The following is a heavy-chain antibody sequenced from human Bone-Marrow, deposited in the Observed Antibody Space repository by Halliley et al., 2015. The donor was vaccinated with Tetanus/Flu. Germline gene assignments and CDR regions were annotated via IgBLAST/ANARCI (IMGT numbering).Heavy chain of an antibody. V-gene: IGHV3-48*03. Sequence: SLRLSCAASGFTFGSSEMNWVRQAPGKGLEWVSYISSSGSTVHYSDSVKGRFTISRDNARNSLYLQMNSLRAEDTAVYYCGETFSVTPRGQGTLVTVPS. J-gene: IGHJ5*02. CDR3: GETFSVTP. D-gene: IGHD4-17*01. CDR1: GFTFGSSE. CDR2: ISSSGSTV.